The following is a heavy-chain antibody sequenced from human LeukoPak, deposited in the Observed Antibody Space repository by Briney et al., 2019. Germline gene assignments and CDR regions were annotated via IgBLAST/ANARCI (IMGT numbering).Heavy chain of an antibody. CDR1: GYTFINYA. Sequence: ASVKVSCKASGYTFINYAINWGRQAPGQRPEWVGWINAVNGNTKYSQKFQGRVTITRDTSASTAYMELTSLTSADTAVYFCARGPRAAADDYWGQGTLVTVSS. V-gene: IGHV1-3*01. D-gene: IGHD6-13*01. J-gene: IGHJ4*02. CDR3: ARGPRAAADDY. CDR2: INAVNGNT.